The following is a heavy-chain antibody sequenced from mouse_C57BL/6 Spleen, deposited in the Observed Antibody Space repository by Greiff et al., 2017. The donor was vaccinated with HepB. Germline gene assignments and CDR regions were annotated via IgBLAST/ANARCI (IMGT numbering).Heavy chain of an antibody. Sequence: EVHLVESGGGLVQPGGSLKLSCAASGFTFSDYYMYWVRQTPEKRLEWVAYISNGGGSTYYPDTVKGRFTISRDNAKNTLYLQMSRLKSEDTAMYYCANTYGAWFAYWGQGTLVTVSA. V-gene: IGHV5-12*01. J-gene: IGHJ3*01. CDR2: ISNGGGST. CDR3: ANTYGAWFAY. D-gene: IGHD5-1-1*01. CDR1: GFTFSDYY.